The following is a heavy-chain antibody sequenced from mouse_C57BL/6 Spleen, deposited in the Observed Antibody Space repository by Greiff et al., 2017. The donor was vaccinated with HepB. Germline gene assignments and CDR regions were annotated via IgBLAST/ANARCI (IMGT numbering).Heavy chain of an antibody. V-gene: IGHV2-9-1*01. J-gene: IGHJ2*01. D-gene: IGHD2-1*01. CDR2: IWTGGGT. CDR3: DRKREGNYLIDH. Sequence: QVQLKESGPGLVPPSQRLSIPCTVPGFSLPRFAISWVRQPPGKGLEWLGVIWTGGGTNYNSALKSRLIISKDNSKSQVFLKMNRLQTDDPARYYCDRKREGNYLIDHWGEGTTPTDSS. CDR1: GFSLPRFA.